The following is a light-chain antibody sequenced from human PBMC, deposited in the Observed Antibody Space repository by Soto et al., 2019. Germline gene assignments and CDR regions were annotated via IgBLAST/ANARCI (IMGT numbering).Light chain of an antibody. CDR1: QSVSSN. Sequence: EIVVTQSPSTLSVSLWERATLSCRASQSVSSNLAWYQQKPGQAPRLLIYGASTRATGIPARFSGSGSGTDFTLTISSLEPEDFAVYYCQQRSNGPPITFGQGTRLEIK. CDR3: QQRSNGPPIT. CDR2: GAS. V-gene: IGKV3-11*01. J-gene: IGKJ5*01.